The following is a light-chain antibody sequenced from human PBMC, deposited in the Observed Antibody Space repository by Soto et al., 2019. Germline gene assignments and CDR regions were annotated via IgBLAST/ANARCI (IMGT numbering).Light chain of an antibody. CDR1: QTISSW. V-gene: IGKV1-5*03. CDR3: QHYNSYSEA. J-gene: IGKJ1*01. CDR2: KAS. Sequence: DIQMTQSPSTLSGSLGDRVTITWRASQTISSWLAWYQQKTGKAPKLLIYKASTLKSGVPSRFSGSGYGTEFTLTISSLQTDDFATYYCQHYNSYSEAFGQGTKVDIK.